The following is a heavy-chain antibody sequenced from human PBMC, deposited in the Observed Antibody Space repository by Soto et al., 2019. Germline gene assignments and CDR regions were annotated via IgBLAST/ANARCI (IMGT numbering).Heavy chain of an antibody. D-gene: IGHD2-2*02. CDR2: IIPILGIA. Sequence: SVKVSCKASGGTFSSYTISWVRQAPGQGLEWMGRIIPILGIANYAQKFQGRVTITADKSTSTAYMELSSLRSEDTAVYYCARGTRGVVPAAIEWFDPWGQGTLVTVS. V-gene: IGHV1-69*02. CDR1: GGTFSSYT. J-gene: IGHJ5*02. CDR3: ARGTRGVVPAAIEWFDP.